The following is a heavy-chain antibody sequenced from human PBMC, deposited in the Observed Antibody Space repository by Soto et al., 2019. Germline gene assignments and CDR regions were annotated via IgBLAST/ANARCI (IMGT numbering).Heavy chain of an antibody. J-gene: IGHJ3*01. V-gene: IGHV3-66*01. CDR1: GFSVSINY. Sequence: ELQLVESGGGLVQPGGSLRLSCAASGFSVSINYVNWVRQAPGKGLEWVSVIYSGGTTHYAASVKGRFTISRDTSKNTLYLHMNSLRVEATAVYYCAVDLTDGDLVDAFDVWGQGTMVTVSS. CDR3: AVDLTDGDLVDAFDV. CDR2: IYSGGTT. D-gene: IGHD4-17*01.